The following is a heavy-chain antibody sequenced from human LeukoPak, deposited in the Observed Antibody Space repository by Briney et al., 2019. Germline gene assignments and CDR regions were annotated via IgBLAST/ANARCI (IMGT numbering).Heavy chain of an antibody. CDR3: ARGPPGGRFDP. V-gene: IGHV4-59*01. CDR1: GGSISTYY. Sequence: SETLSLTCTVSGGSISTYYWSWIRQPPGKGLEWIGYIYFSGSTNYNPSLKSRVTMSVDTSKNQLSLKVTSVTAADTAVYYCARGPPGGRFDPWGQGTLVTVSS. J-gene: IGHJ5*02. D-gene: IGHD3-10*01. CDR2: IYFSGST.